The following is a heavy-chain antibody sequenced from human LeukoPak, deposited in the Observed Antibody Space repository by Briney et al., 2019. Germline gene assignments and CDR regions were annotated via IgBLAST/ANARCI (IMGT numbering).Heavy chain of an antibody. J-gene: IGHJ3*02. V-gene: IGHV3-7*01. CDR3: ASGAYRKNYYDSSGYYGGNAFDI. Sequence: GGSLRLSCAASGFTLSTFLMSWVRQAPGKGLEWVANIKQDGSEKCYVDSVKGRFTISRDNAKNSLYLQMNSLRAEDTAVYYCASGAYRKNYYDSSGYYGGNAFDIWGQGTMVTVSS. D-gene: IGHD3-22*01. CDR1: GFTLSTFL. CDR2: IKQDGSEK.